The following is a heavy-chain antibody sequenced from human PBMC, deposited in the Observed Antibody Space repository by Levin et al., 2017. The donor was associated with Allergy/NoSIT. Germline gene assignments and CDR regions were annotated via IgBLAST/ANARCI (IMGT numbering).Heavy chain of an antibody. D-gene: IGHD6-19*01. CDR2: IWYDGSNK. J-gene: IGHJ3*02. V-gene: IGHV3-33*01. CDR1: GFTFSSYG. Sequence: GGSLRLSCAASGFTFSSYGMHWVRQAPGKGLEWVAVIWYDGSNKYYADSVKGRFTISRDNSKNTLYLQMNSLRAEDTAVYYCARVSGSSVEGNDAFDIWGQGTMVTVSS. CDR3: ARVSGSSVEGNDAFDI.